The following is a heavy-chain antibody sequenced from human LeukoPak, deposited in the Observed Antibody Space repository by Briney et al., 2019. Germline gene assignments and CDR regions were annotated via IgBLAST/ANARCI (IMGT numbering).Heavy chain of an antibody. J-gene: IGHJ6*04. D-gene: IGHD3-10*01. CDR1: GGSISGYY. CDR2: IYYSGST. Sequence: SETLSLTCTVSGGSISGYYWSWIRQPPGKGLEWIGYIYYSGSTNYNPSLKSRVTISVDTSKNQFSLKLSSVTAADTAVYYCAREGLLWFGDYYGMDVWGKGTTVTVSS. V-gene: IGHV4-59*01. CDR3: AREGLLWFGDYYGMDV.